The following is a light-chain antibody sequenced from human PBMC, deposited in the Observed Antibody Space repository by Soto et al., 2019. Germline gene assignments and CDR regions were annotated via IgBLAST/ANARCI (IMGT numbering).Light chain of an antibody. V-gene: IGLV1-40*01. CDR1: SCNIGAGYD. Sequence: QSVLTQPPSVSGAPGQTVTISCTGSSCNIGAGYDVHWYQQHPGTAPKLIIYGNSNRPSGVPNRFSGSKSGTSASLAITGLQAEDEADYYCQSYTSSLSGAVFGGGTKLTVL. CDR3: QSYTSSLSGAV. J-gene: IGLJ3*02. CDR2: GNS.